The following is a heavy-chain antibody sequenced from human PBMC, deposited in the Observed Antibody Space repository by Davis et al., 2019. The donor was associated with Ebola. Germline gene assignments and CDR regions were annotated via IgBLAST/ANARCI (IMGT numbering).Heavy chain of an antibody. J-gene: IGHJ4*02. CDR1: GFTFSTYA. CDR2: ISYDGDNK. V-gene: IGHV3-30-3*01. Sequence: GESLKISCAASGFTFSTYAMLWVRQAPGKGLEWVAVISYDGDNKYYADSVKGRFTISRDNSKNTLYLQMNSLRAEDTAVYYCASPKGNFDWLLPLDYWGQGSLVTVSS. D-gene: IGHD3-9*01. CDR3: ASPKGNFDWLLPLDY.